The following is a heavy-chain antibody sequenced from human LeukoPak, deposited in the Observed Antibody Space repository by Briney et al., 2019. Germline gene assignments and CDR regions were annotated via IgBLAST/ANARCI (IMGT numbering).Heavy chain of an antibody. D-gene: IGHD1-14*01. Sequence: GGSLRLSCAASGFTFSSYSMNWVRQAPGKGLEWVSSISSSSSYIYYADSVKGRFTISRDNAKNSLYLQMNSLRAEDTAVYYCARDIGKKTGGYFDYWGQGTLVTVSS. J-gene: IGHJ4*02. CDR1: GFTFSSYS. CDR3: ARDIGKKTGGYFDY. V-gene: IGHV3-21*01. CDR2: ISSSSSYI.